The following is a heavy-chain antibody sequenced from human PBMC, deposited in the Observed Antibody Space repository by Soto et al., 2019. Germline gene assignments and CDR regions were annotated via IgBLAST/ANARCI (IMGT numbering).Heavy chain of an antibody. CDR2: IIPILGIA. D-gene: IGHD1-1*01. Sequence: SVKISCKASGGTFSSYTISWVRQAPGQELEWMGRIIPILGIANYAQKFQGRVTITADKSTSTAYMELSSLRSEDTALYYCAGPPGIWNDDAFDIWGKGTMVTVSS. V-gene: IGHV1-69*02. CDR1: GGTFSSYT. CDR3: AGPPGIWNDDAFDI. J-gene: IGHJ3*02.